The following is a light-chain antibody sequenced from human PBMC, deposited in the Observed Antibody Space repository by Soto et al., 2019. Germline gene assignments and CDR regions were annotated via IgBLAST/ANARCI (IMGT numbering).Light chain of an antibody. V-gene: IGKV3-15*01. Sequence: EIVMTQSPATLSVSPGERANLFCRASQGVSTYLAWYQQKPGQAPRLLIYGPSTRATGIPARFSGSGSGTEFTLTISSLQSADFAVYYCQQYYDWPLTFGGGTKVEVK. CDR1: QGVSTY. CDR2: GPS. J-gene: IGKJ4*01. CDR3: QQYYDWPLT.